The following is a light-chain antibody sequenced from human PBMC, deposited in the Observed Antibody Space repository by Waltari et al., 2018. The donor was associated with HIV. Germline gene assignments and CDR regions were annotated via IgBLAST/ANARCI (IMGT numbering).Light chain of an antibody. Sequence: DIQMTQSPSSLSSSVGGRVTITCQASQDISNYLNWYQQKPGKAPKLLIYDVSNLERGVPSRFSGSGSGTDFTFTITSLQPEDFATYYCQQYDTLPLTFGGGTKVEI. CDR2: DVS. V-gene: IGKV1-33*01. J-gene: IGKJ4*01. CDR3: QQYDTLPLT. CDR1: QDISNY.